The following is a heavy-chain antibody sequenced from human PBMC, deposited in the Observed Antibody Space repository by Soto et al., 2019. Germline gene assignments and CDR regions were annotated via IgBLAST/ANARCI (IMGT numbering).Heavy chain of an antibody. CDR2: ISAYNGNT. J-gene: IGHJ6*02. CDR3: ARDQSGRYSSSSSIIYQYPGMDV. D-gene: IGHD6-6*01. Sequence: VASVKVSCKASGYTFSNYGITWVRQAPGHGLDWMGWISAYNGNTNYAPKLQGRVSMTTDTSTSTAYMELWNLSSDDTAVYYCARDQSGRYSSSSSIIYQYPGMDVWGQGTTVTVSS. CDR1: GYTFSNYG. V-gene: IGHV1-18*01.